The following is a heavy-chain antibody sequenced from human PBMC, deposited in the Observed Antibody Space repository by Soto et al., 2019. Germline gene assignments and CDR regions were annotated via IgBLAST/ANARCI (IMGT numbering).Heavy chain of an antibody. CDR2: TYYRSKWYN. J-gene: IGHJ3*02. CDR3: ARANRYSYGLWLDI. V-gene: IGHV6-1*01. D-gene: IGHD5-18*01. CDR1: GDSVSSNSAA. Sequence: PSQTLSLTCAISGDSVSSNSAAWNCIRQSPSRGLEWLGRTYYRSKWYNDYAVSVKSRITINPDTSKNQFSLQLNSVTPEDTAVYYCARANRYSYGLWLDIWGQGTMVTVSS.